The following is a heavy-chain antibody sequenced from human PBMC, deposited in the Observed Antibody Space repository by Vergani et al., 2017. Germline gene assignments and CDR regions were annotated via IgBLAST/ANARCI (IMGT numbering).Heavy chain of an antibody. D-gene: IGHD3-3*01. CDR1: GYTFTGYY. Sequence: QVQLVQSGAEVKKPGASVKVSCKASGYTFTGYYMHWVRQAPGQGLEWMGWISAYNGNTNYAQKLQGRVTMTTDTSTSTAYMELRSLRSDDTAVYYCARDYYDFWSGYYMFDYWGQGTLVTVSS. J-gene: IGHJ4*02. CDR2: ISAYNGNT. V-gene: IGHV1-18*04. CDR3: ARDYYDFWSGYYMFDY.